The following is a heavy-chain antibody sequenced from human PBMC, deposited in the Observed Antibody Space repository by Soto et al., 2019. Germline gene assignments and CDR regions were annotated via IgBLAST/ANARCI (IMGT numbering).Heavy chain of an antibody. CDR2: ISGSGGST. D-gene: IGHD6-13*01. CDR3: AKDIEGIAAAGSRDYFDY. J-gene: IGHJ4*02. CDR1: GFTFSSYA. V-gene: IGHV3-23*01. Sequence: GGSLRLSCAASGFTFSSYAMSWVRQAPGKGLEWVSAISGSGGSTYYADSVKGRFTISRDNSKNTLYLQMNSLRAEDTAVYYCAKDIEGIAAAGSRDYFDYWGQGTLVTVSS.